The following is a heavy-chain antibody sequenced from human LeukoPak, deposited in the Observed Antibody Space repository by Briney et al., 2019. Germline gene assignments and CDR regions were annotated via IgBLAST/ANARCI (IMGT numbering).Heavy chain of an antibody. CDR1: GFTFSNAW. CDR2: IKSKTDGGTT. D-gene: IGHD5-24*01. CDR3: ANSYKRRDGYNFAFDI. J-gene: IGHJ3*02. Sequence: PGGSLRLSCAASGFTFSNAWMSWVRQAPGKGLEWVGRIKSKTDGGTTDYAAPVKGRFTISRDDSKNTLYLQMNSLKTEDTAVYYCANSYKRRDGYNFAFDIWGQGTMVTVSS. V-gene: IGHV3-15*01.